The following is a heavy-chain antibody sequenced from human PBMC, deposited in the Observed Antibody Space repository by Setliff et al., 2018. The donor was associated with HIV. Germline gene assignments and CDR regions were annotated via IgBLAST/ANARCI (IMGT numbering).Heavy chain of an antibody. J-gene: IGHJ4*02. Sequence: PSETLSLTCAVSGYSISSGYYWGWIRQPPGRGLEWIGNIYHSGGTHYNPSLRSRVTISVDTSKNHFSLKLSSVTAADTAVFYCARVPFTTGFDYWDQGILVTVSS. CDR3: ARVPFTTGFDY. CDR2: IYHSGGT. D-gene: IGHD3-3*01. CDR1: GYSISSGYY. V-gene: IGHV4-38-2*01.